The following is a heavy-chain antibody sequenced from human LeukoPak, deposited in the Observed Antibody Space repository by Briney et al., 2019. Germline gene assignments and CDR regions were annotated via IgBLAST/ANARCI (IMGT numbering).Heavy chain of an antibody. V-gene: IGHV3-30*18. D-gene: IGHD4-11*01. CDR1: GFTFSSYG. CDR3: AKDLGSIQYHDY. J-gene: IGHJ4*02. CDR2: ILNDGNNK. Sequence: QPGRSLLLSCAASGFTFSSYGMHWVRQAPGKGLEWVAVILNDGNNKYYADSVKGRFTISRDNSKNTLYLQMNSLRAEDTAVYYCAKDLGSIQYHDYWGQGTLVTVSS.